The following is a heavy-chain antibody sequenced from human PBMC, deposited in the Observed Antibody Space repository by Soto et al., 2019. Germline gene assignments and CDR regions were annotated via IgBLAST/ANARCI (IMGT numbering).Heavy chain of an antibody. J-gene: IGHJ4*02. CDR1: GFIFTSSA. V-gene: IGHV1-58*01. CDR3: AADNDFWSGHYSFDY. CDR2: IVVGSGNT. Sequence: GASVKVSCKTSGFIFTSSAVQWVRQARGQRLEWMGWIVVGSGNTNYAQMFQERVTLTRDMATSTVYMELTSLRSEDTAVYYCAADNDFWSGHYSFDYWGQGALVPVSS. D-gene: IGHD3-3*01.